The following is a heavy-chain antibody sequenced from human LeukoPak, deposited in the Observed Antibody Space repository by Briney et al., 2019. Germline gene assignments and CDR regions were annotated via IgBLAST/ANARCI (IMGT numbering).Heavy chain of an antibody. Sequence: ASVKVSCKASGYTFTGYYMHWVRQAPGQGLEWMGWINPNSGGTNYAQKFQGRVTMTRDTSISTAYMELSRLRSDDTAVYYCARYDSSGSKILRYYYHYGMDVWGQGTTVTVSS. CDR1: GYTFTGYY. V-gene: IGHV1-2*02. D-gene: IGHD3-22*01. J-gene: IGHJ6*02. CDR3: ARYDSSGSKILRYYYHYGMDV. CDR2: INPNSGGT.